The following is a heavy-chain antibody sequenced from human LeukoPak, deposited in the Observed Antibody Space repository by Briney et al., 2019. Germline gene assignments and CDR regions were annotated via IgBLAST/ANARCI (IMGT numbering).Heavy chain of an antibody. CDR1: GFTFSSYV. J-gene: IGHJ4*02. CDR2: ISGSGSTK. D-gene: IGHD6-19*01. Sequence: PGGSLRLSCAASGFTFSSYVMHWVRQAPGKGLEWVSYISGSGSTKYYADSVKGRFTISRDNARNSVYLQMNSLRAEDTAVYYCVTFVAVALDYWGRGTLVTVSS. V-gene: IGHV3-48*03. CDR3: VTFVAVALDY.